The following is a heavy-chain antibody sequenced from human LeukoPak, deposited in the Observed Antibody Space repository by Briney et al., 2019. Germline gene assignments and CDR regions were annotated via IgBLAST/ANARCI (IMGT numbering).Heavy chain of an antibody. CDR1: GGSISSYY. V-gene: IGHV4-59*08. CDR2: IYYSGST. J-gene: IGHJ6*02. D-gene: IGHD3-9*01. Sequence: SETLSLTCTVSGGSISSYYWSWIRQPPGKGPEWIGYIYYSGSTNYNPSLRSRVTISVDTSKNQFSLKLSSVTAADTAVYYCARNIAYNDILTGYPSAYGMDVWGQGTTVTVSS. CDR3: ARNIAYNDILTGYPSAYGMDV.